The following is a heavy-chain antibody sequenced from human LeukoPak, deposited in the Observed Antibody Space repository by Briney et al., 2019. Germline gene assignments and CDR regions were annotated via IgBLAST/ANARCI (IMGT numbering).Heavy chain of an antibody. Sequence: PSETLSLTCTVSGGSISSPNYYWSWIRQPAGKGLEWIGRIYTSGSTDYNPSLTSRLTISLDTSKNQFSLKLSSVTAADMAVYYCARDHRESFYDFWSAFDPWGQGTLVTVSS. CDR1: GGSISSPNYY. CDR3: ARDHRESFYDFWSAFDP. V-gene: IGHV4-61*02. D-gene: IGHD3-3*01. CDR2: IYTSGST. J-gene: IGHJ5*02.